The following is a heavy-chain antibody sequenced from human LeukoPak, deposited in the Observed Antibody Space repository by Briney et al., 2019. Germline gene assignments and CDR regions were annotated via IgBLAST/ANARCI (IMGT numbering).Heavy chain of an antibody. CDR2: TSSSDAGT. D-gene: IGHD2-21*01. V-gene: IGHV3-23*01. Sequence: GGSLRPSCAASGFTLSTYAMSWVRQTPGKGLEWVAATSSSDAGTYHADSVRGWFTISRDNSKNTLYLQMNSLRAEDAAVYFCAKAPVTSCRGAYCYPFDSWGQGTLVTVSS. J-gene: IGHJ4*02. CDR3: AKAPVTSCRGAYCYPFDS. CDR1: GFTLSTYA.